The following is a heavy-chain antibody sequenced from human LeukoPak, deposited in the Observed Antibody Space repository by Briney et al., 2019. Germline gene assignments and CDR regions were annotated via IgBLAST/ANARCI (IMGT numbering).Heavy chain of an antibody. Sequence: PSETLSLTCTVSGGSISSYYWSWIRQPPGKGLEWIGYIYYSGSTNYNPSLKSRVTISVDTSKNQFSLKLSSVTAADTAVYYCARAPRNPSVVVTALRWYFDLWGRGTLVTVSS. V-gene: IGHV4-59*01. CDR3: ARAPRNPSVVVTALRWYFDL. CDR2: IYYSGST. J-gene: IGHJ2*01. D-gene: IGHD2-21*02. CDR1: GGSISSYY.